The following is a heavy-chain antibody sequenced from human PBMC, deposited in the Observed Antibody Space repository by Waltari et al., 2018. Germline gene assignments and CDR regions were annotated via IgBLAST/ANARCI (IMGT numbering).Heavy chain of an antibody. J-gene: IGHJ3*02. V-gene: IGHV2-5*01. Sequence: QITLKESGPTLVKPTQTLTLTCTFSGFSLSTSGVGVGWIRQPPGKALDWLALIYWNDDKRYSPSLKSRLTITKDTSKNQVVLTMTNMDPVDTATYYCAHGFEGTMVRGVIITAFDIWGQGTMVTVSS. CDR2: IYWNDDK. D-gene: IGHD3-10*01. CDR3: AHGFEGTMVRGVIITAFDI. CDR1: GFSLSTSGVG.